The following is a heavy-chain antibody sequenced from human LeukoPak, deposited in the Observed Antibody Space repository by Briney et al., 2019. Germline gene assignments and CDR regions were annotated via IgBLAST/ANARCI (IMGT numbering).Heavy chain of an antibody. V-gene: IGHV1-46*01. Sequence: ASVKVSCKASGYTFTGYYMHWVRQAPGQGLEWMGWINPSGGSTSYAQKFQGRVTMTRDMSTSTVYMELSSLRSEDTAVYYCARVSIAARTFDYWGQGTLVTVSS. J-gene: IGHJ4*02. CDR3: ARVSIAARTFDY. CDR1: GYTFTGYY. D-gene: IGHD6-6*01. CDR2: INPSGGST.